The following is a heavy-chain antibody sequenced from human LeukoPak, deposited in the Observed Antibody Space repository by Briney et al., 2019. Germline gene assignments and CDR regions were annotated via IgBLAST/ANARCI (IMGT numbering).Heavy chain of an antibody. CDR2: IWSDERNK. D-gene: IGHD1-26*01. CDR3: ARHGSGSDYFDPLDY. Sequence: GGSLTLDWAPSGSTFDEHAMHWVRQPQGRGLEWVAVIWSDERNKYYVDSVKGRFTVSRDNPTNTLILQMDSLRVEDTAVYYCARHGSGSDYFDPLDYWGQGTLVTVSS. J-gene: IGHJ4*02. CDR1: GSTFDEHA. V-gene: IGHV3-33*02.